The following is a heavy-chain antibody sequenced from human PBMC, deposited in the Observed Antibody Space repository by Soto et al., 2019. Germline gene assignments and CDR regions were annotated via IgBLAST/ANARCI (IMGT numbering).Heavy chain of an antibody. Sequence: PGESLKISCEASGYVFANYWIGWVRQMPGKGLEWMGIIYPGDSDTTYSPSFQGHVTISADKSISTVYLQWSSLEASDTAIYYCARAPSHGWYQHFDYWGQGTPVTVSS. CDR2: IYPGDSDT. CDR3: ARAPSHGWYQHFDY. CDR1: GYVFANYW. D-gene: IGHD6-19*01. J-gene: IGHJ4*02. V-gene: IGHV5-51*01.